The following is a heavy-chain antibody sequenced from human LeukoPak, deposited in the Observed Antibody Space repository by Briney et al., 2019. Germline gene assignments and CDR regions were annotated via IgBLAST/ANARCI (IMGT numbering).Heavy chain of an antibody. CDR2: TYYSGST. J-gene: IGHJ4*02. D-gene: IGHD6-13*01. Sequence: PSETLSLTCTVSGGSISSYYWSWIRQPPGKGLEWIGYTYYSGSTNYNPSLKSRVTISVDTSKNQFSLKLSSVTAADTAVYYCARAVAAAGFLDYWGQGTLVTASS. CDR3: ARAVAAAGFLDY. CDR1: GGSISSYY. V-gene: IGHV4-59*01.